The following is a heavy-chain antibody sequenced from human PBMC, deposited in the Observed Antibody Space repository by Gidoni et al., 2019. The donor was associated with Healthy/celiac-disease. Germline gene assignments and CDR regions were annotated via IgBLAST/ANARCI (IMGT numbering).Heavy chain of an antibody. CDR1: GGSISSYY. D-gene: IGHD3-22*01. J-gene: IGHJ4*02. Sequence: QVQLQESGPGLVKPSETLSLPCTVSGGSISSYYWSWIRQPAGKGLEWIGRIYTSGTTKYNPSLKSRVSMSLDTSKNQFSLKLSSVTAADTAVYYCARGNPDSSGYHYVDYWGQGTLVTVSS. V-gene: IGHV4-4*07. CDR2: IYTSGTT. CDR3: ARGNPDSSGYHYVDY.